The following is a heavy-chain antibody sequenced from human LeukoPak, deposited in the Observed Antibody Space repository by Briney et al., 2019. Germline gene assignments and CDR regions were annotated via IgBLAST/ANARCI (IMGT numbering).Heavy chain of an antibody. CDR1: GFTFSSYW. J-gene: IGHJ4*02. CDR3: AREGRVTGYDFDC. D-gene: IGHD5-12*01. CDR2: INSDGSSI. Sequence: GSLRLSCAASGFTFSSYWMHWVRQAPGKGLVWVSRINSDGSSISYADSVKGRFTISRDNAKNTLYLQMNSLRVEDTAVYYCAREGRVTGYDFDCWGQGTLVTVSS. V-gene: IGHV3-74*01.